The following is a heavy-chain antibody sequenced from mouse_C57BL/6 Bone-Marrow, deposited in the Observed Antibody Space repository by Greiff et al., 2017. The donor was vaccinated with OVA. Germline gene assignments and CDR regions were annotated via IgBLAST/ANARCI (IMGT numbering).Heavy chain of an antibody. Sequence: VQRVESGAELVRPGASVTLSCKASGYTFTDYEMHWVKQTPVHGLEWIGAIDPETGGTAYNQKFKGKAILTADKSSSTAYMELRSLTSEDSAVYYCTPSTVVATGDYWGQGTTLTVSS. D-gene: IGHD1-1*01. CDR1: GYTFTDYE. V-gene: IGHV1-15*01. CDR2: IDPETGGT. J-gene: IGHJ2*01. CDR3: TPSTVVATGDY.